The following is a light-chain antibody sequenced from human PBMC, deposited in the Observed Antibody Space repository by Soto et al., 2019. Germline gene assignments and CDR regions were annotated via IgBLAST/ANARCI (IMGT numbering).Light chain of an antibody. V-gene: IGLV2-14*03. CDR2: DVT. CDR3: SSYTRSSTNVV. CDR1: SSDVGGHNY. Sequence: QSALTQPASVSGSPGQSITISCTGTSSDVGGHNYVSWYQHHPGKAPKLIIYDVTNRPSGVSNRFSGSKSGNTASLTISGLQDEDEADYYCSSYTRSSTNVVFGGGTKVTVL. J-gene: IGLJ2*01.